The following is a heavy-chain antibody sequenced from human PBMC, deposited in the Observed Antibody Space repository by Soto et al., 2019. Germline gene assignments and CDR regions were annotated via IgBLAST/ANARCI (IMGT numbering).Heavy chain of an antibody. V-gene: IGHV3-7*01. J-gene: IGHJ4*02. CDR1: GFIFSNSW. Sequence: GGSLRLSCAASGFIFSNSWMSWVRQAPGKGLEWVASIRPDGSEKFYVDSMKGRFTIPRDNAKKSLYLQINNVRAEDAAVYYCADPTDLDYWGQGTLVTVSS. CDR3: ADPTDLDY. CDR2: IRPDGSEK.